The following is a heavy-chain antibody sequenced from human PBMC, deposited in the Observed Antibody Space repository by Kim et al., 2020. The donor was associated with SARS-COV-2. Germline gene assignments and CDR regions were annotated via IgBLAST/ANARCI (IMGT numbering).Heavy chain of an antibody. CDR2: ISGSGGST. J-gene: IGHJ4*02. Sequence: GGSLRLSCAASGFTFSRYAMSWVRQAPGKGLEWVAAISGSGGSTYYAGSVKGRFTISRDNSKNTMYLQMNSLRAEDTAVYYCAKDSGNAYGDQLDYWGQRGPVTVSS. CDR1: GFTFSRYA. CDR3: AKDSGNAYGDQLDY. V-gene: IGHV3-23*01. D-gene: IGHD4-17*01.